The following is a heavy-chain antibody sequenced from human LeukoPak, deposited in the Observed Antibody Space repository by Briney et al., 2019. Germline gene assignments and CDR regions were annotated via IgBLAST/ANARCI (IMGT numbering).Heavy chain of an antibody. Sequence: ASVKVSCKASGYTFTSYGISWVRQAPGQELEWMGWISAYNGNTNYAQKLQGRVTMTTDTSTSTACMELRSLRSDDTAVYYCARDGHCSGGSCYSFCCWFDPWGQGTLVTVSS. CDR2: ISAYNGNT. V-gene: IGHV1-18*01. D-gene: IGHD2-15*01. J-gene: IGHJ5*02. CDR3: ARDGHCSGGSCYSFCCWFDP. CDR1: GYTFTSYG.